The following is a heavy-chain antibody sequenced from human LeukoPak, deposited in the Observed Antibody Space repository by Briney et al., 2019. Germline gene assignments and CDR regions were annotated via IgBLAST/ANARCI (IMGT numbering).Heavy chain of an antibody. CDR3: ASHHGGSSSWFDP. CDR1: GFIFSSYA. Sequence: GGSLRLSCAASGFIFSSYAMSWVRQAPGKGLEWVSAISGSGGSTYYADSVKGRFTISRDNSKNTLYLQMNSLRAEDTAVYYCASHHGGSSSWFDPWGQGTLVTVSS. J-gene: IGHJ5*02. D-gene: IGHD6-13*01. CDR2: ISGSGGST. V-gene: IGHV3-23*01.